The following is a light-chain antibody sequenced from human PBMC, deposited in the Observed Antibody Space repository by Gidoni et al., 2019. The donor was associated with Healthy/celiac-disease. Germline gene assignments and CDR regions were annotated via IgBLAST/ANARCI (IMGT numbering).Light chain of an antibody. CDR3: QQRSNWPPSIT. V-gene: IGKV3-11*01. J-gene: IGKJ5*01. CDR1: QSVSSY. CDR2: DAS. Sequence: EIVLTHSPATLSLSPGERATLSCSASQSVSSYLASYQQKPGQAPRLLIYDASTRATGIPARFSGSGSGTDFTLTISSLEPEDFAVYYCQQRSNWPPSITFGQGTRLEIK.